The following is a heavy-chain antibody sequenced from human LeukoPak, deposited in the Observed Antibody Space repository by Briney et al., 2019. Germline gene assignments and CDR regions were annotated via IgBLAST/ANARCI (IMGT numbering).Heavy chain of an antibody. CDR2: INSDGSST. D-gene: IGHD1-26*01. V-gene: IGHV3-74*01. Sequence: GGSLRLSCAASGFTFSNYWMHWVRQAPGKGLVWVSRINSDGSSTSYADSVKGRFTISRDNAKNTLYLQMNSLRAEDTAVYYCARVSSGTYFGYYYYYMDVWGKGTTVTVSS. CDR3: ARVSSGTYFGYYYYYMDV. CDR1: GFTFSNYW. J-gene: IGHJ6*03.